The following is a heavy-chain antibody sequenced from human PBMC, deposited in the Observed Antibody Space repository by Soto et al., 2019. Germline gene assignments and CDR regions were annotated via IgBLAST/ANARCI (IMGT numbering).Heavy chain of an antibody. D-gene: IGHD2-2*01. CDR1: GFTLGDYF. CDR3: AKYISTGSGMDV. CDR2: ISGRSSYT. V-gene: IGHV3-11*05. J-gene: IGHJ6*02. Sequence: QVHLVESGGDLVKPGGSLRLSCAVSGFTLGDYFMTWIRQAPGKGLEWVSYISGRSSYTSYADSVKGRFTIFRDNAKNSLYLQMSSLRAEDTAVYYCAKYISTGSGMDVWGQGTTVTVSS.